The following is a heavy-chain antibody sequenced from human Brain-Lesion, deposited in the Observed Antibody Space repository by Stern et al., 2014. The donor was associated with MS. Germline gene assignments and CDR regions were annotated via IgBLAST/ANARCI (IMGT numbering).Heavy chain of an antibody. CDR3: ARDQRGITIFGVVTDYYYLGMDV. CDR1: GYIFTGYY. V-gene: IGHV1-2*02. J-gene: IGHJ6*02. Sequence: QVQLVQSGAEVKKPGASVKVSCKTSGYIFTGYYIHWVRQAPGQGLEWMAMINPKTGGPKYAQKFQGRVTMSRDTSISTAYVELSSLTSDDTAVYYCARDQRGITIFGVVTDYYYLGMDVWGQGTTVTVSS. CDR2: INPKTGGP. D-gene: IGHD3-3*01.